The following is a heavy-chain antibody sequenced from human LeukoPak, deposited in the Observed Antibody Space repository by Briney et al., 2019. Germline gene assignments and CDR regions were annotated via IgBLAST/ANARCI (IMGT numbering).Heavy chain of an antibody. D-gene: IGHD6-13*01. CDR3: ARDTGIAAAGT. Sequence: PGGSLRLSCAASGFTFSNYNMNWVRQAPGTGLEWVSSITSGSSYIYYADSVKGRFTISRDNAKNSLYLQMNSLRAEDTAVYYCARDTGIAAAGTWGQGTLVTVSS. CDR1: GFTFSNYN. V-gene: IGHV3-21*04. CDR2: ITSGSSYI. J-gene: IGHJ4*02.